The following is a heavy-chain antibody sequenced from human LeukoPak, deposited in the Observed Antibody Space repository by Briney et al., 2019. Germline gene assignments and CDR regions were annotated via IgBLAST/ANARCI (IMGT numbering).Heavy chain of an antibody. J-gene: IGHJ4*02. CDR1: GGSVSSSIYY. D-gene: IGHD3-22*01. CDR2: IYYSGST. Sequence: PSETLSLTCTVSGGSVSSSIYYWGWIRQPPGRGLEWIGSIYYSGSTYYNPSLKSRVTISVDTSNNQFSLKLNSVTAADTAVYYCARVGGLGESSGYYHDYWGQGTLVTVSS. V-gene: IGHV4-39*07. CDR3: ARVGGLGESSGYYHDY.